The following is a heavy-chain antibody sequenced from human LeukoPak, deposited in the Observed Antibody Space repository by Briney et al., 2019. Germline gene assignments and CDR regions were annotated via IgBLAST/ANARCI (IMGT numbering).Heavy chain of an antibody. CDR1: GFTFSDYY. J-gene: IGHJ4*02. CDR3: VRDRLGDYDSSGYYDN. D-gene: IGHD3-22*01. CDR2: ISDSGSTI. V-gene: IGHV3-11*01. Sequence: NPGGSLRLSCAASGFTFSDYYMSWIRQAPGKGLEWVSYISDSGSTIYYADSVKGRFTISRDNAKKSLYLQMNSLRAEATAVYYCVRDRLGDYDSSGYYDNWGQGTLVTVSS.